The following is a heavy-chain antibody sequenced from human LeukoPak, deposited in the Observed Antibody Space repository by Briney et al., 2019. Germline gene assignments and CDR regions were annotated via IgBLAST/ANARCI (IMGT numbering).Heavy chain of an antibody. CDR3: ANDYSPDY. CDR2: ISAGSDST. V-gene: IGHV3-23*01. D-gene: IGHD2-15*01. Sequence: GGSLRLSCAASGFPFHTFGMSWVRQAPGKGLEWVSSISAGSDSTDYADSVEGRFTISRDNSKNTLYQQMNSLRAEDTALYYCANDYSPDYWGQGTLVTVSS. J-gene: IGHJ4*02. CDR1: GFPFHTFG.